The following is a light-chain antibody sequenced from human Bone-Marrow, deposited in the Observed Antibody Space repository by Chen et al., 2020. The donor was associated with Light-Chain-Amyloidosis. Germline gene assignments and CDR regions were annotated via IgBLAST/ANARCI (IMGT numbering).Light chain of an antibody. CDR2: DDS. J-gene: IGLJ3*02. CDR3: QVWDRSSDRPV. V-gene: IGLV3-21*02. CDR1: NIESTS. Sequence: SYVLTQPSSVSVAPGQTATIACGGNNIESTSVHWYQQTPGQAPLLVVYDDSDRPSGIPERLSGSSSGNTATLTISRVEAGDEADYYCQVWDRSSDRPVFGGGTKLTVL.